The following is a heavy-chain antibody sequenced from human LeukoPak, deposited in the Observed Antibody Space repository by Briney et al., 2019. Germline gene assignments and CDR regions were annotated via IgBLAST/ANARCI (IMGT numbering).Heavy chain of an antibody. J-gene: IGHJ4*02. D-gene: IGHD3-22*01. CDR1: GYTFTSYG. Sequence: ASVMVSCKASGYTFTSYGISWVRQAPGQGLEWMGWISAYNGNTNYAQKLQGRVTMTTDTSTSTAYMELRSLRSDDTAVYYCARDSSYYDSSGYFVAPNDYWGQGTLVTVSS. V-gene: IGHV1-18*01. CDR2: ISAYNGNT. CDR3: ARDSSYYDSSGYFVAPNDY.